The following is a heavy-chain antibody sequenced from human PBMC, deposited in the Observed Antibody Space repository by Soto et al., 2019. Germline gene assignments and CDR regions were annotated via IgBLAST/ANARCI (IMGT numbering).Heavy chain of an antibody. CDR1: GGTFSSYT. D-gene: IGHD6-19*01. CDR3: ARGVHDSSGWEGIDY. V-gene: IGHV1-69*02. CDR2: IIPILGIA. Sequence: QVQLVQSGAEVKKPGSSVKVSCKASGGTFSSYTISWVRQAPGQGLEWMGRIIPILGIANYAQKFQGRVTITADKSTSTAYMELSSLRSEDTAVYYCARGVHDSSGWEGIDYWGQGTLVTVSA. J-gene: IGHJ4*02.